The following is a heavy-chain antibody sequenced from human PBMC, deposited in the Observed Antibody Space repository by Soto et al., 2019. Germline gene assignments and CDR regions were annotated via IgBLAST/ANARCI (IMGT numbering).Heavy chain of an antibody. CDR3: AKGTQSFYYYAMDV. CDR1: GFTFSSYG. J-gene: IGHJ6*02. Sequence: ELQLLESGGGLAQPGGSLRLSCAASGFTFSSYGMNWVRQAPGKGLEWVSALSGSGDTTYYADSVRGRFSISRDNSKNTLYLQMSSLRGEDTAVYYCAKGTQSFYYYAMDVWGQGTTVTVSS. CDR2: LSGSGDTT. V-gene: IGHV3-23*01.